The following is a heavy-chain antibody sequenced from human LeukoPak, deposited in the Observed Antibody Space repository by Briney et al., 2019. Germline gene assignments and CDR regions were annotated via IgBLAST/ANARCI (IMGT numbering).Heavy chain of an antibody. J-gene: IGHJ5*02. Sequence: SVKVSCKASGGTFSSYAISWVRQAPGQGLEWMGGIIPIFGTANYAQKFQGRVTITADESTSTAYMELSSLRSEDTAVYYCARLVPGIAAAGTSNWFDPWGQGTLVTVSS. CDR3: ARLVPGIAAAGTSNWFDP. CDR2: IIPIFGTA. D-gene: IGHD6-13*01. CDR1: GGTFSSYA. V-gene: IGHV1-69*13.